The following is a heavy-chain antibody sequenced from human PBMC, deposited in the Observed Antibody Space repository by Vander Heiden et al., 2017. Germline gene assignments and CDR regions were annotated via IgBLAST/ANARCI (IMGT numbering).Heavy chain of an antibody. CDR1: SYA. V-gene: IGHV3-30*04. J-gene: IGHJ5*02. CDR3: ARLSGSSWGDWFDP. D-gene: IGHD6-13*01. CDR2: ISYDGSNK. Sequence: SYAMHWVRQAPGKGLEWVAVISYDGSNKYYADSVKGRFTISRDNSKNTLYLQMNSLRAEDTAVYYCARLSGSSWGDWFDPWGQGTLVTVSS.